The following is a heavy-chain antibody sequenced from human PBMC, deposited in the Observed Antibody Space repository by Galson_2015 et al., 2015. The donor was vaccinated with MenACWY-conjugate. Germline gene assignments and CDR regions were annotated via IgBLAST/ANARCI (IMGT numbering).Heavy chain of an antibody. CDR3: ARVFTGPFDY. CDR2: ISYDGSNK. D-gene: IGHD3-16*01. Sequence: SLRLSCAASGFTFSSYAMHWVRQAPGKGLEWVAVISYDGSNKYYADSVKGRFTISRDNSKNTLYLQMNSLRAEDTAVYYCARVFTGPFDYWGQGTLVTVSS. V-gene: IGHV3-30*04. J-gene: IGHJ4*02. CDR1: GFTFSSYA.